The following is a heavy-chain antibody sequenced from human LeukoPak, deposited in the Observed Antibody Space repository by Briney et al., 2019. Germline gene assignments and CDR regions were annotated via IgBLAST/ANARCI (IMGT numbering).Heavy chain of an antibody. D-gene: IGHD1-26*01. J-gene: IGHJ4*02. Sequence: SETLSLTCTVSGGSISSYYWSWIRQPPGKGLEWIGYIYYSGSTNYNPSLKSRVAISVDTSKNQFSLKLSSVTAADTAVYYCARVFGLYSGSYPDYWGQGTLVTVSS. V-gene: IGHV4-59*01. CDR2: IYYSGST. CDR1: GGSISSYY. CDR3: ARVFGLYSGSYPDY.